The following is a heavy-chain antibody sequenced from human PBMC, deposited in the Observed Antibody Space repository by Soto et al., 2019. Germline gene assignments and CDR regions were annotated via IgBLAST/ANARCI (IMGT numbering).Heavy chain of an antibody. D-gene: IGHD3-16*01. CDR3: AKDKKSNKATRGKYYYYGMDV. Sequence: QVQLVESGGGVVQPGRSLRLSFAASGFTFRSYGMHWVRQAPGKVLDWVAVISYDGSNKYYADSVKVRCTISRDNSKNTLYLQMQSLKDEDTAVYYCAKDKKSNKATRGKYYYYGMDVWGQGTTVTVSS. J-gene: IGHJ6*02. CDR1: GFTFRSYG. V-gene: IGHV3-30*18. CDR2: ISYDGSNK.